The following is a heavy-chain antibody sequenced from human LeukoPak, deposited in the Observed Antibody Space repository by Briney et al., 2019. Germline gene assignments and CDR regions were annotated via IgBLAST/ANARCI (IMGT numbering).Heavy chain of an antibody. Sequence: ASVKVSCKASGGTFSSYAISWVRQAPGQGLEWMGGIIPIFGTANYAQKFQGRVTITTDESTSTAYMELSSPRSEDTAVYYCARSIAATQVLGYWGQGTLVTVSS. J-gene: IGHJ4*02. CDR1: GGTFSSYA. D-gene: IGHD6-6*01. CDR2: IIPIFGTA. V-gene: IGHV1-69*05. CDR3: ARSIAATQVLGY.